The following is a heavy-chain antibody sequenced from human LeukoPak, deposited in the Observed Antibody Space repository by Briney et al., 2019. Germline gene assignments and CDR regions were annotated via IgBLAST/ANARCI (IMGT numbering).Heavy chain of an antibody. CDR3: ASERYSVGIDY. CDR2: ISYDGSNK. Sequence: GGSLRLSCAASGFTFSSYAMHWVRQAPGKGLEWVAVISYDGSNKYYADSVKGRFTISRDNSKNTLYLQMNSLRAEDTAVYFCASERYSVGIDYWGQGTLATVSS. CDR1: GFTFSSYA. D-gene: IGHD2-21*01. J-gene: IGHJ4*02. V-gene: IGHV3-30-3*01.